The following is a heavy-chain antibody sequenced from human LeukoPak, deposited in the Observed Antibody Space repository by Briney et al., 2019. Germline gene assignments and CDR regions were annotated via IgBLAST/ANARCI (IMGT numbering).Heavy chain of an antibody. Sequence: GGSLRLSCAASGFTFSSYAMHWVRQAPGKGLEWVAVISYDGSNKYYADSVKGRFTISRDNSKNTLYLQMSSLRAEDTAVYYCARDYGDYDGYFDLWGRGTLVTVSS. CDR3: ARDYGDYDGYFDL. V-gene: IGHV3-30*04. D-gene: IGHD4-17*01. CDR2: ISYDGSNK. J-gene: IGHJ2*01. CDR1: GFTFSSYA.